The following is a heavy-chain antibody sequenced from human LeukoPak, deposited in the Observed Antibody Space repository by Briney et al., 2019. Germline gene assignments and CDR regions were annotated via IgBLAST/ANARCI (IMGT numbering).Heavy chain of an antibody. CDR1: GFTFSSSW. CDR3: ARGGSGSFYPY. Sequence: GGSLRLSCAASGFTFSSSWMHWVRQAPGKGLVWVSRINGDGSTTNYAGSVKGRFAISRDNAKNTLYLEMNSLRAVDTAVYHCARGGSGSFYPYWGQGTLVTVSS. D-gene: IGHD1-26*01. CDR2: INGDGSTT. J-gene: IGHJ4*02. V-gene: IGHV3-74*01.